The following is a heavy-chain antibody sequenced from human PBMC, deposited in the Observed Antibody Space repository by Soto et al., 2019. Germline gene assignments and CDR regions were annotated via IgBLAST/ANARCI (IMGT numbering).Heavy chain of an antibody. CDR1: VFTFSNYA. J-gene: IGHJ4*02. V-gene: IGHV3-23*01. CDR3: AKRTGLAHFDY. Sequence: PGGSLRLSCAASVFTFSNYAMSWVRQAPGKGLEWVSSISSSGGSTYYADSVKGRFTISRDNSKNTLYLQMNSLRAEDTAVYYCAKRTGLAHFDYWGQGTLVIVSS. D-gene: IGHD3-9*01. CDR2: ISSSGGST.